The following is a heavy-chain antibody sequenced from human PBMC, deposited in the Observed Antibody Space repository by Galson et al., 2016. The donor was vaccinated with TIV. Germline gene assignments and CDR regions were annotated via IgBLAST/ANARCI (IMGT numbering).Heavy chain of an antibody. Sequence: SLRLSCAASGFSFINYAMTWVRQAPGKGPEWVSTTSGIADTTLYADSVRGRFTISRDNSKNTLYLQMNSLKPDDTAIYYCAKDDQGWVELAGSDFWGQGTLVAVSS. CDR2: TSGIADTT. V-gene: IGHV3-23*01. D-gene: IGHD1-26*01. CDR1: GFSFINYA. J-gene: IGHJ4*02. CDR3: AKDDQGWVELAGSDF.